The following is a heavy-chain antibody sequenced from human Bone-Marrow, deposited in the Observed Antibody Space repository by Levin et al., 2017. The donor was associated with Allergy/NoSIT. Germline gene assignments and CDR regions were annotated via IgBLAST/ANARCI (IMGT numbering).Heavy chain of an antibody. D-gene: IGHD5-24*01. V-gene: IGHV1-2*06. CDR1: GYIFTAYY. CDR2: INPNSGGT. J-gene: IGHJ3*02. CDR3: TRVREVYNTDCYLLYDVFDS. Sequence: ASVKVSCKTSGYIFTAYYIHWVRQAPGQGLEWMGRINPNSGGTNYAQKFQGRVTMTMDTSISTAYMDLSRLISDDTAVYYCTRVREVYNTDCYLLYDVFDSWGQGTMVTVSA.